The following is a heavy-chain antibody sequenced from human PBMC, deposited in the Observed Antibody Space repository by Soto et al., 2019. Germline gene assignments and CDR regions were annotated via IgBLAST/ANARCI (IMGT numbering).Heavy chain of an antibody. Sequence: QVQLVQSGAEVKRPGASVKVSCKPSGYSFPSSTISGVRQAPGQGLEWMGWINAYNGNTKYAQKLQGRFTMTTDTSTSTAYMELENLRSDDTAMYFCAIANYGDNDYWGQGTLVTVSS. CDR3: AIANYGDNDY. D-gene: IGHD4-17*01. CDR2: INAYNGNT. J-gene: IGHJ4*02. CDR1: GYSFPSST. V-gene: IGHV1-18*01.